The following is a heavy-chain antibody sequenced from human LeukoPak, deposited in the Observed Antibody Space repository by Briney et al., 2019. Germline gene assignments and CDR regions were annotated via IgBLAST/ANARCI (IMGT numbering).Heavy chain of an antibody. D-gene: IGHD2/OR15-2a*01. V-gene: IGHV4-59*01. CDR2: IYYSGNT. J-gene: IGHJ4*02. CDR3: ARVRVGGTFYYFDY. CDR1: GGSINTYF. Sequence: SETLSLTCTVSGGSINTYFWSWIRQPPGKGLEWIGYIYYSGNTNYNPSLDSRATLSVDTSKNQFSLRLISVTAADTAVYYCARVRVGGTFYYFDYWGQGTLVTVSS.